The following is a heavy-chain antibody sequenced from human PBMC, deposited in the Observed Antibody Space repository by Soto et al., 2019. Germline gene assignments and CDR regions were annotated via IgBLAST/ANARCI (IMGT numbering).Heavy chain of an antibody. CDR2: ISADIGDT. CDR3: ARGRFDVIAGGTSYYLDF. V-gene: IGHV1-3*01. Sequence: QVQLVQSGAEVEEPGASVRVSCKASGYTLTHYVVHWVRQAPGQRLEWMGWISADIGDTKYSQKCQDRVTMTSDTSASTVYMELSSLRSEDTAMYYCARGRFDVIAGGTSYYLDFWGQGTLVTVSS. J-gene: IGHJ4*02. D-gene: IGHD6-13*01. CDR1: GYTLTHYV.